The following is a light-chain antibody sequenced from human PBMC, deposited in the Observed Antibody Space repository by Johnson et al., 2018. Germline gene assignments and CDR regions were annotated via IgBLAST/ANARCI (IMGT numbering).Light chain of an antibody. CDR3: GTWDSSLRAGNV. CDR1: SSNIGNNY. V-gene: IGLV1-51*02. J-gene: IGLJ1*01. CDR2: ENN. Sequence: QSVLTQPPSVSAAPGQKVTISCSGSSSNIGNNYVSWYQQLPGTAPKLLIYENNKLPSGIPDRFTGSKSGTSATLGSTGLQTGDEADYYCGTWDSSLRAGNVFGTGTKVTVL.